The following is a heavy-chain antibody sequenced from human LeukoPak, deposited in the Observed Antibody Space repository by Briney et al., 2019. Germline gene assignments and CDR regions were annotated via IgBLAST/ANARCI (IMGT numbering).Heavy chain of an antibody. CDR1: GFTFDDYA. J-gene: IGHJ4*02. D-gene: IGHD3-10*01. CDR3: AKDMTSGSYDY. V-gene: IGHV3-43*02. Sequence: GGSLRLSCAASGFTFDDYAMHWVRXAPGKXLEWVSLISGDGGSTYYADSVKGRFTIPRDNSKNSLYLQMNSLRTEDTALYYCAKDMTSGSYDYWGQGTLVTVSS. CDR2: ISGDGGST.